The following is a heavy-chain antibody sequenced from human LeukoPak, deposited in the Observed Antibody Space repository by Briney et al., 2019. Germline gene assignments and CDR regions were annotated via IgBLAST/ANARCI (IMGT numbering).Heavy chain of an antibody. Sequence: KPSETLSLTCTVSGGSVGSTTYYWGWIRQPPGKGLEWIGHIDYRGTTYYNPSLNSRVTISVDTSKNQFSLNLSSVTAADTAVYYCARGVSGWHQFDYWGQGTLVTVSS. D-gene: IGHD6-19*01. CDR2: IDYRGTT. CDR1: GGSVGSTTYY. V-gene: IGHV4-39*07. CDR3: ARGVSGWHQFDY. J-gene: IGHJ4*02.